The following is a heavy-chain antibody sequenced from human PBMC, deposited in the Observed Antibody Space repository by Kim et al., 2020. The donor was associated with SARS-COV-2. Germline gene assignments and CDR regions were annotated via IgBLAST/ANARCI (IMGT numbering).Heavy chain of an antibody. CDR2: ISYDVRNE. J-gene: IGHJ4*02. CDR3: ARDSLPNYGGKTAILDY. CDR1: GLPFSSYG. D-gene: IGHD3-16*01. Sequence: GGSLRLSCAVSGLPFSSYGMHWVRQAPGKGLEWVAGISYDVRNEYYGDSVKGRFTISRDNSKNSLYLQMNSLKPEDTAVYYCARDSLPNYGGKTAILDYWGQGTLVTVSS. V-gene: IGHV3-30*03.